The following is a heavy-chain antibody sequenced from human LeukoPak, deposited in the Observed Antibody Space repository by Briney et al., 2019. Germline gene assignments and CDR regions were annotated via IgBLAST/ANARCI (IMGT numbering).Heavy chain of an antibody. CDR2: INTDGGST. CDR3: ARDGDPDAFDI. Sequence: GGSLRLSCAASGFTFSSYWMHWVRQAPGKGLVWVSRINTDGGSTSYADSVKGRFTISRDNAKNTLYLQMNSLRAEDTAVYYCARDGDPDAFDIWGQGTMVTVSS. V-gene: IGHV3-74*01. J-gene: IGHJ3*02. D-gene: IGHD7-27*01. CDR1: GFTFSSYW.